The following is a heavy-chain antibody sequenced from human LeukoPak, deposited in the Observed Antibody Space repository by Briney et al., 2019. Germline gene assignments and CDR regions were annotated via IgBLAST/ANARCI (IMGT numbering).Heavy chain of an antibody. CDR1: GGSFSGYY. J-gene: IGHJ5*02. V-gene: IGHV3-11*04. D-gene: IGHD5-18*01. CDR3: ARGLRYSYGFFDP. Sequence: LSLTCAVYGGSFSGYYWSWIRQAPGKGLEWVSYISSSGSTIYYADSVKGRFTISRDNAKNSLYLQMNSLRAEDTAVYYCARGLRYSYGFFDPWGQGTLVTVSS. CDR2: ISSSGSTI.